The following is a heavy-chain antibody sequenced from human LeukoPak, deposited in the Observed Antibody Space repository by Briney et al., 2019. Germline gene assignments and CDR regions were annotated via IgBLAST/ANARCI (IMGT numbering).Heavy chain of an antibody. CDR1: GYSFTSYW. V-gene: IGHV5-51*01. Sequence: GESLKISCKGSGYSFTSYWIGWVRQMPGKGMAWMGIIYPGDSDTRYSPSFQGQVTISADKSISTAYLQWSSPKASDTAMYYCARGDDIVVVPAAFDYWGQGTLVTVSS. CDR3: ARGDDIVVVPAAFDY. CDR2: IYPGDSDT. D-gene: IGHD2-2*01. J-gene: IGHJ4*02.